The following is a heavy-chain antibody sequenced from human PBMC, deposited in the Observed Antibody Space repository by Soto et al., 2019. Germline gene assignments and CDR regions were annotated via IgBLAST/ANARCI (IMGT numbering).Heavy chain of an antibody. CDR2: IYYSGST. CDR3: ASPYYDILTGYYSPRHFDY. V-gene: IGHV4-39*01. J-gene: IGHJ4*02. CDR1: GGSISSSSYY. D-gene: IGHD3-9*01. Sequence: QLQLQESGPGLVKPSETLSLTCTVSGGSISSSSYYWGWIRQPPGKGLEWIGSIYYSGSTYYNPSLKSRVTISVDTSKNQFSLKLSSVTAADTAVYYCASPYYDILTGYYSPRHFDYWGQGTLVTVSS.